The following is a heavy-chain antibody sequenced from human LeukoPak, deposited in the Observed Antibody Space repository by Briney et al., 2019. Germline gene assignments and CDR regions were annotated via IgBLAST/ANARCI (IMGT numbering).Heavy chain of an antibody. D-gene: IGHD5-24*01. J-gene: IGHJ4*02. CDR1: GFTFSSYS. CDR3: ARGKRWLQLDPYFDY. CDR2: ISSSSNYI. Sequence: GGSLRLSCAASGFTFSSYSMNLVRQAPGKGLELVSSISSSSNYIYYADSVKGRFTISRDNYKNTLYLQMNRLRAEDTAVYYCARGKRWLQLDPYFDYWGQGTLVTVSS. V-gene: IGHV3-21*01.